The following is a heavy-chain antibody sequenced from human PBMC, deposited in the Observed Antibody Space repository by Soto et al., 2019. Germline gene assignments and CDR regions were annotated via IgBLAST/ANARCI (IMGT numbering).Heavy chain of an antibody. CDR2: INVDNGNT. Sequence: ASVKGSCKASGYTFNTYSISWVRRAPGQGLEWIGWINVDNGNTNYEEKFKGRVTVATDTSTRTAYMELRSLRADDTAVYYCATDFGETVGASDYWG. CDR1: GYTFNTYS. D-gene: IGHD1-26*01. CDR3: ATDFGETVGASDY. J-gene: IGHJ4*01. V-gene: IGHV1-18*01.